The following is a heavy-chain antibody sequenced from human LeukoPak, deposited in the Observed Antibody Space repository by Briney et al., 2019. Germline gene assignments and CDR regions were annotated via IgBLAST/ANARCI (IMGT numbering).Heavy chain of an antibody. Sequence: ASVKVSCKASGYTFTCYYMHWVRQAPGQGLEWMGLIKSNNGGTSYAQKFQGRVSMTRDTSINTAYMELSRLRSDDTAVYFCARDSRVTNGDYWGQGTLVTVSS. CDR3: ARDSRVTNGDY. D-gene: IGHD3-10*01. J-gene: IGHJ4*02. V-gene: IGHV1-2*02. CDR2: IKSNNGGT. CDR1: GYTFTCYY.